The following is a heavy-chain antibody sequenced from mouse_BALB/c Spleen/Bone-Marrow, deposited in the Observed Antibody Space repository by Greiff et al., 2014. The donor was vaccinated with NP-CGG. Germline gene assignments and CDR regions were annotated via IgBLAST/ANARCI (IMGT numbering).Heavy chain of an antibody. CDR3: TREREGDGYYDFDY. D-gene: IGHD2-3*01. CDR1: GFSLASYG. J-gene: IGHJ2*01. Sequence: VKLVESGPGLVAPSKSLTITCTVSGFSLASYGIHWVRQPPEKGLEWLGVIWAGGATNYNSALMTRLSISKDNSKSQVFLKMNSLQIDDTAMFYCTREREGDGYYDFDYWGQGTIFTVSS. V-gene: IGHV2-9*02. CDR2: IWAGGAT.